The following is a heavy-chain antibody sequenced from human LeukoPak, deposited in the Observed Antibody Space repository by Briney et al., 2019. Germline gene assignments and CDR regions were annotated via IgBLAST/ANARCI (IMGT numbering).Heavy chain of an antibody. CDR1: GYSFSSHG. D-gene: IGHD4-23*01. Sequence: GGSLRLSCAVSGYSFSSHGMHWVRQAPGKGLVWVAAIWYDGSQKYYADTVRSRFTVSRDNSKNTLYLQMDSLRAEDTAVYYCARLYGANVGYLDYWGQGTLVTVSS. CDR3: ARLYGANVGYLDY. CDR2: IWYDGSQK. V-gene: IGHV3-33*03. J-gene: IGHJ4*02.